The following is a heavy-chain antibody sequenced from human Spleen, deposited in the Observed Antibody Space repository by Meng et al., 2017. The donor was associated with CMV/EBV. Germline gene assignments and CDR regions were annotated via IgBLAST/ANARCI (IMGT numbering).Heavy chain of an antibody. Sequence: SETLSLTCTVSGDSIRNYYWSWIRQPPGKGLEWIGYIWYSGSSNYNSSLKSRVTISVDASKNQFSLKLSSVTAADTGVYYCARAGKTYSSGWYDYWGQGTLVTVS. CDR1: GDSIRNYY. CDR2: IWYSGSS. J-gene: IGHJ4*02. CDR3: ARAGKTYSSGWYDY. V-gene: IGHV4-59*01. D-gene: IGHD6-13*01.